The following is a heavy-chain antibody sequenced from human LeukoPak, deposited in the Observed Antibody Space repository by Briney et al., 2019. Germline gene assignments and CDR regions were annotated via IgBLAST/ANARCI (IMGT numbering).Heavy chain of an antibody. D-gene: IGHD3-22*01. Sequence: GGSLRLSCAASGFTFSSYGMHWVRQAPGKGLEWVAVIWYDGSNKYYADSVKGRFTTSRDNSKNTLYLQMNSLRAEDTAVYYCARGSYYYDSSGYLDYWGQGTLVTVSS. V-gene: IGHV3-33*01. CDR3: ARGSYYYDSSGYLDY. CDR2: IWYDGSNK. J-gene: IGHJ4*02. CDR1: GFTFSSYG.